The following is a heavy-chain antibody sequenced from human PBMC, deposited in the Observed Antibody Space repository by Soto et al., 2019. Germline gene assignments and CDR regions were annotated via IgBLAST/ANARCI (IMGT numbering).Heavy chain of an antibody. CDR1: GFTFSSYA. CDR3: ERDWVYYAMDV. D-gene: IGHD3-16*01. Sequence: GGSLRLSCAASGFTFSSYAMHWVRQAPGKGLEWVAVISYDGSNKYYADSVKGRFTISRDNSKNTLYLQMNSLRAEDTAVYYCERDWVYYAMDVWGQGTTVTVSS. CDR2: ISYDGSNK. J-gene: IGHJ6*02. V-gene: IGHV3-30-3*01.